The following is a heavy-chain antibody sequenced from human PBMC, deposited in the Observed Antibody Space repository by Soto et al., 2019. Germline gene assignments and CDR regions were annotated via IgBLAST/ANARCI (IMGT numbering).Heavy chain of an antibody. CDR2: ISGSGGST. D-gene: IGHD6-6*01. CDR3: ANGGIAARAYYYGMDV. Sequence: GGSLRLSCAASGFTFSSYAMSWVRQAPGKGLEWVSAISGSGGSTYYADSVKGRFTISRDNSKNTLYLQMNSLRAEDTAVYYCANGGIAARAYYYGMDVWGQGTTVTVSS. V-gene: IGHV3-23*01. J-gene: IGHJ6*02. CDR1: GFTFSSYA.